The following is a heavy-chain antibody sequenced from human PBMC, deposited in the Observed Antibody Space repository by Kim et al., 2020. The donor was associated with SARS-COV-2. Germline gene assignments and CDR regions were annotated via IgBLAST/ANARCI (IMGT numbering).Heavy chain of an antibody. CDR1: GFTFSSYA. J-gene: IGHJ4*02. CDR2: ISGSGGST. Sequence: GGSLRLSCAASGFTFSSYAMSWVRQAPGKGLEWVSAISGSGGSTYYADSVKGRFTISRDNSKNTLYLQMNSLRAEDTAVYYCAKALLPYYYDSSGYYIDYWGQGTLVTVSS. V-gene: IGHV3-23*01. D-gene: IGHD3-22*01. CDR3: AKALLPYYYDSSGYYIDY.